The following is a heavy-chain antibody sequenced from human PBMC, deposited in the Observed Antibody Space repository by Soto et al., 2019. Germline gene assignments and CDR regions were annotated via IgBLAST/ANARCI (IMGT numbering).Heavy chain of an antibody. V-gene: IGHV3-21*01. CDR1: GFTFSSYS. Sequence: PGGSLILSCAASGFTFSSYSMNWVRQAPGKGLEWVSSISSSSSYIYYADSVKGRFTISRDNAKNSLYLQMNSLRAEDTAVYYCARDGGYCSGGSCPNYMDVWGKGTTVTVS. CDR3: ARDGGYCSGGSCPNYMDV. D-gene: IGHD2-15*01. J-gene: IGHJ6*03. CDR2: ISSSSSYI.